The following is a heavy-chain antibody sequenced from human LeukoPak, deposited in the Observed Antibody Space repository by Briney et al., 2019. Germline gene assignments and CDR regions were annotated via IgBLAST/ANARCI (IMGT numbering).Heavy chain of an antibody. CDR2: INPSGGST. V-gene: IGHV1-46*01. CDR1: GYTFTSYY. CDR3: AIYGSGSYYAYYFDY. D-gene: IGHD3-10*01. J-gene: IGHJ4*02. Sequence: ASVKVSCKASGYTFTSYYMHWVRQAPGQGLEWMGIINPSGGSTSYAQKFQGRVTMTRDTSTSTVYMELSSLRSEDTAVYYCAIYGSGSYYAYYFDYWGQGTQVTVSS.